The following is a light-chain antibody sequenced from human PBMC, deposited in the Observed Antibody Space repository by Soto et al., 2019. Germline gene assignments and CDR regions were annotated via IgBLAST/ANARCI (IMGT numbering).Light chain of an antibody. J-gene: IGLJ2*01. Sequence: QSALTQPASVSGSPGQSITISCTGTSSDVGGYNYVSWYQQHPGKAPKLMIYDVSNRPSGVSNRSSGSKSGNTAPLTISGLHAEDEADYYCSSYTSSSTWVFGGGTKLTVL. CDR1: SSDVGGYNY. V-gene: IGLV2-14*01. CDR2: DVS. CDR3: SSYTSSSTWV.